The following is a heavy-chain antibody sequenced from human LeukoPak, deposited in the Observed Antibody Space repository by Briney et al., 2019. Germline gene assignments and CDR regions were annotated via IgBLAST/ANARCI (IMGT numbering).Heavy chain of an antibody. CDR2: INPNSGGT. CDR3: ARVLKFLEWLPFYY. Sequence: GASVKVSCTASGYTFTGYYMHWVRQAPGQGLEWMGRINPNSGGTNYAQKFQGRVTMTRDTSISTAYMKLSRLRSDDTAVYYCARVLKFLEWLPFYYWGQGTLVTVSS. J-gene: IGHJ4*02. CDR1: GYTFTGYY. D-gene: IGHD3-3*01. V-gene: IGHV1-2*06.